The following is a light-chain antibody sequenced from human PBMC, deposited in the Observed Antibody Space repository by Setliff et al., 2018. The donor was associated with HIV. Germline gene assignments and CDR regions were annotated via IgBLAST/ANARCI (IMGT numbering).Light chain of an antibody. CDR1: SSDVGGYNF. J-gene: IGLJ1*01. Sequence: QSVLTQPRSVSGSPGQSVTISCTGTSSDVGGYNFVSWYQQHPGKAPRLMIYDVSKRPSGVPDRFSGSKSGNTASLTISGLQAEDEADYYCCSYVGGYTYVFGTGTKVTVL. CDR3: CSYVGGYTYV. CDR2: DVS. V-gene: IGLV2-11*01.